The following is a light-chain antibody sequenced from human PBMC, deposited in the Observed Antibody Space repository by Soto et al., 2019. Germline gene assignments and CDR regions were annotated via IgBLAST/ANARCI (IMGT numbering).Light chain of an antibody. V-gene: IGKV1-5*01. CDR2: DVS. CDR3: QQYKTYYRT. J-gene: IGKJ1*01. Sequence: DNQMTQSPSTLSASVGDRVTIPCRASQNISRWLAWYQQKPGKAPKLLIYDVSSFEGGVPSRFSGGGSGTEFTLTISSLQPDDFATYYCQQYKTYYRTFGQGTKVDIK. CDR1: QNISRW.